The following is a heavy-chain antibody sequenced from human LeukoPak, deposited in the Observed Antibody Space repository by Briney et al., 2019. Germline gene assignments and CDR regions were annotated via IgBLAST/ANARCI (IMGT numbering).Heavy chain of an antibody. D-gene: IGHD2-2*01. CDR1: GFTFSNYY. CDR3: AKARRGGCSSTSCYPFDY. V-gene: IGHV3-74*01. Sequence: GGSLRLSCAASGFTFSNYYMHWVRQAPGKGLMWVSRIHRDGSSTRYADSVKGRFTISRDNSKNTLYLQMNSLRAEDTAVYYCAKARRGGCSSTSCYPFDYWGQGTLVTVSS. CDR2: IHRDGSST. J-gene: IGHJ4*02.